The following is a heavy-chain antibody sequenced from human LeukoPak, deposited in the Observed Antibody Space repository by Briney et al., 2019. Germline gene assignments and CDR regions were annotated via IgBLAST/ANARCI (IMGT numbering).Heavy chain of an antibody. CDR3: AREVRGSGWSDGMDV. CDR1: GFTVSSNY. V-gene: IGHV3-53*04. Sequence: GGSLRLSCAASGFTVSSNYMSWVPQAPGKGLEWVSVIYSGGSTYYADSVKGRFTISRHNSKNTLYLQMNSLRAEDTAVYYCAREVRGSGWSDGMDVWGQGTTVTVSS. CDR2: IYSGGST. J-gene: IGHJ6*02. D-gene: IGHD6-19*01.